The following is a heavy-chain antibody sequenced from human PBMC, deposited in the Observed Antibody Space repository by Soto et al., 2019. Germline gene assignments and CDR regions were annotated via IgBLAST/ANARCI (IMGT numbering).Heavy chain of an antibody. CDR3: TRHRDYCSGGSCYTPDFDY. D-gene: IGHD2-15*01. CDR2: IRSKANSYAT. V-gene: IGHV3-73*02. J-gene: IGHJ4*02. Sequence: EVQLVESGGGLVQPGGSRNLSCEASGLTFGGSALHWARRASGKGLEWVGGIRSKANSYATAYAASVKGRFTISRDDSKNTAYLQMNSLKTEDTAVYYCTRHRDYCSGGSCYTPDFDYWGQGTLVTVSS. CDR1: GLTFGGSA.